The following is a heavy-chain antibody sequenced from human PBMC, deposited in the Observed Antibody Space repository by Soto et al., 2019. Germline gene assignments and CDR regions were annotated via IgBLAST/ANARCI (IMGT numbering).Heavy chain of an antibody. V-gene: IGHV4-39*01. D-gene: IGHD6-19*01. CDR3: GAVAGNYYMDV. J-gene: IGHJ6*03. Sequence: SETLSLTCTVSGGSISSSSYYWGWIRQPPGKGLEWIGSIYYSGSTYYNPSLKSRVTISVDTSKNQFSLKLSSVTTADTAVYSCGAVAGNYYMDVWGKGTTVTVS. CDR2: IYYSGST. CDR1: GGSISSSSYY.